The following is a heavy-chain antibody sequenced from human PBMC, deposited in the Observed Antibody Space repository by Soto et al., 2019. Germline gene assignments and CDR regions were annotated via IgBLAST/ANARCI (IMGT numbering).Heavy chain of an antibody. Sequence: GGSLRLSCAASGFTFSSYAMHWVRQAPGKGLEWVAVISYDGSNKYYADSVKGRFTISRDNSKNTLYLQMNSLRAEDTAVYYCARGVGSSSWFPAYWGQGTLVTVSS. V-gene: IGHV3-30-3*01. CDR3: ARGVGSSSWFPAY. D-gene: IGHD6-13*01. CDR1: GFTFSSYA. J-gene: IGHJ4*02. CDR2: ISYDGSNK.